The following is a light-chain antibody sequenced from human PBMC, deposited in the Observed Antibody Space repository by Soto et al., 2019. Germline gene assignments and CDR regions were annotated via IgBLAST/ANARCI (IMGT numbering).Light chain of an antibody. CDR1: SSNIGNND. CDR2: DNN. J-gene: IGLJ2*01. CDR3: GTWDSSLSAVV. V-gene: IGLV1-51*01. Sequence: QSVLTQPPSVSAAPGQKVTISCSGSSSNIGNNDVSWYQQLPGTAPKLLIYDNNHRPSGIPDRFSGSKSGTSATLGISGLQTGDEADYYCGTWDSSLSAVVFGGGTKLTV.